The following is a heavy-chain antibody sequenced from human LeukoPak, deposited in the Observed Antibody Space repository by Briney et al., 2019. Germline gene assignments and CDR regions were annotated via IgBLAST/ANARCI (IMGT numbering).Heavy chain of an antibody. Sequence: GGSLRLSCAASGFTFSSYAMSWVRQAPGKGLEWVSAISGSGGSTYYADSVKGRFTISRDDSKNTLYLQMNSLRAEDTAVYYCAKDPALTTGIVGATNFDYWGQGTLVTVSS. CDR3: AKDPALTTGIVGATNFDY. D-gene: IGHD1-26*01. J-gene: IGHJ4*02. V-gene: IGHV3-23*01. CDR2: ISGSGGST. CDR1: GFTFSSYA.